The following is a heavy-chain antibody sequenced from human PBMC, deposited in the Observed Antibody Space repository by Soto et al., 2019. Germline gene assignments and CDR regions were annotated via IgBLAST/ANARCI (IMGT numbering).Heavy chain of an antibody. Sequence: QVQLQESGPGLLKPSGTLSLTCTVSGDSMSSSNWWNWVRQPPGKGLEWIGEAHHSGRTNYNPSLKSRVPIPVARSQNHFSLKLSSVTAADTAVYYCARSEATALDYWGQGTLVTVSS. J-gene: IGHJ4*02. CDR2: AHHSGRT. CDR1: GDSMSSSNW. V-gene: IGHV4-4*02. CDR3: ARSEATALDY.